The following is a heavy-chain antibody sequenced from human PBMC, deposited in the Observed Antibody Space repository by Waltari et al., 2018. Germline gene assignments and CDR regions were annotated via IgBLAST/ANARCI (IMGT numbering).Heavy chain of an antibody. J-gene: IGHJ4*02. CDR2: AEPGDDET. CDR1: GYTFTDYS. D-gene: IGHD1-26*01. Sequence: EVQLVQSGAEVKKPGATVKISCKVSGYTFTDYSIHWVQQAPGKGLEWMGLAEPGDDETLYAEKDQGRVTITADTSTDTADMEVSSLRSKDTAVYYCARARMGSGSYYEHYWGQGTLVTVSS. V-gene: IGHV1-69-2*01. CDR3: ARARMGSGSYYEHY.